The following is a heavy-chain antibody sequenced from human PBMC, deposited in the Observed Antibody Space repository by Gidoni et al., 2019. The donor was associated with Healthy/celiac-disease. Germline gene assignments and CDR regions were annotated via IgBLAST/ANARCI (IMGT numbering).Heavy chain of an antibody. CDR2: VDPEVGET. V-gene: IGHV1-24*01. CDR3: ATDSNWVSLGGFDY. Sequence: QVQLVQSGAEVKKPGASVKVSCKVSGYTLTELSMHWVRQAPGKGLEWMGGVDPEVGETIYAQKVQGRVTMTEDKSKDTAYMELSRLRSEVAAGYYCATDSNWVSLGGFDYGGQGTLVTVSS. D-gene: IGHD7-27*01. CDR1: GYTLTELS. J-gene: IGHJ4*02.